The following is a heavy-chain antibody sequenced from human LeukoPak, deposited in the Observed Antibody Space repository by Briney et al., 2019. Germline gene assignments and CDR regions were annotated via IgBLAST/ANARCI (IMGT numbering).Heavy chain of an antibody. D-gene: IGHD2-21*01. Sequence: PGGSLRLSCAASGFTFSSYNMNWVRQAPGKGLEWVSSISGGGDTTNYADSVKGRFTISRDNSKNTLYLQMNSLRAEDTAVYYCTKAPVAYCSGVFCYPFDYWGQGILVTVSS. CDR2: ISGGGDTT. J-gene: IGHJ4*02. CDR3: TKAPVAYCSGVFCYPFDY. V-gene: IGHV3-23*01. CDR1: GFTFSSYN.